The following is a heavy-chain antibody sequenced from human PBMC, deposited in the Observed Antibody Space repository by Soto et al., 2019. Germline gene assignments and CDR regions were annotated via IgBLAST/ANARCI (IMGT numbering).Heavy chain of an antibody. D-gene: IGHD3-22*01. V-gene: IGHV3-23*01. Sequence: EVQLLESGGGLVQPGGSLRLSCTASGFTFSTYGMSWVRQAPGKGLEWVSSLSGDGTTTYYIDSVKGRFTISRDNSRNTLSLQMNSLRTEDTAVYYCAKDTTFDSSAYNYWGQGILVTVSS. CDR3: AKDTTFDSSAYNY. J-gene: IGHJ4*02. CDR2: LSGDGTTT. CDR1: GFTFSTYG.